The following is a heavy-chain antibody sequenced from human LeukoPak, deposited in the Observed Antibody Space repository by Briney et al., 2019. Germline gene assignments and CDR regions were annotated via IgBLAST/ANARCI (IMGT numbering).Heavy chain of an antibody. CDR2: IYSGGST. CDR1: GFTVSSNY. Sequence: GGSLRLSCAASGFTVSSNYMSWVRQAPGKGLERVSVIYSGGSTYYADSVKGRVTISRHNSKNTLYLKMNSVRAEDTAVYYCASRRADILTGYQDYWGQGTLVTVSS. V-gene: IGHV3-53*04. CDR3: ASRRADILTGYQDY. J-gene: IGHJ4*02. D-gene: IGHD3-9*01.